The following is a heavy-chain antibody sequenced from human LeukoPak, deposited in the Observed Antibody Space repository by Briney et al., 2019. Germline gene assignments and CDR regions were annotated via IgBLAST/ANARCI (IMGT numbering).Heavy chain of an antibody. CDR1: GFTFSSSW. V-gene: IGHV3-74*03. CDR3: AEDGSSSPYYYYYYMDV. CDR2: IKSDGSGA. Sequence: GGSLRLSCAASGFTFSSSWMHWVRQAPGKGLVWVSRIKSDGSGATYADSVKGRFTISRDNAKNTLYLQMNSLRAEDTAVYYCAEDGSSSPYYYYYYMDVWGKGTTVTVSS. D-gene: IGHD6-13*01. J-gene: IGHJ6*03.